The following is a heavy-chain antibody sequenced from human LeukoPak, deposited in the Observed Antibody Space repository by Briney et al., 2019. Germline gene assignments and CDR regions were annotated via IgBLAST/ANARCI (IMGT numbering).Heavy chain of an antibody. Sequence: SETLSLTCIVSGGSVSSSSYYWGWIRQPPGKGLEWIGSIYYSGSAYYNPSLKSRVTISVDTSKSQFSLKLSSVTAADTAVYYCARHVSGCSGGSRYPGQYYYGMDVWGQGTTVTVSS. D-gene: IGHD2-15*01. V-gene: IGHV4-39*01. CDR3: ARHVSGCSGGSRYPGQYYYGMDV. J-gene: IGHJ6*02. CDR2: IYYSGSA. CDR1: GGSVSSSSYY.